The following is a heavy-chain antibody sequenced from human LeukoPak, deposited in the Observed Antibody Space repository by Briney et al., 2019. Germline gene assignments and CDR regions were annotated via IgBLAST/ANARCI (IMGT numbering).Heavy chain of an antibody. Sequence: SETLSLTCTFSCGSFSSGSYYWSWIRQPPGKGLEGIGHIYYSGSTNYNPSRKSRVTISVDTSKNQFCLQLRSVTAAETAVSYCVAYGSGSYYPNFASWAKGPLVPVSP. J-gene: IGHJ4*02. V-gene: IGHV4-61*01. CDR2: IYYSGST. CDR1: CGSFSSGSYY. D-gene: IGHD3-10*01. CDR3: VAYGSGSYYPNFAS.